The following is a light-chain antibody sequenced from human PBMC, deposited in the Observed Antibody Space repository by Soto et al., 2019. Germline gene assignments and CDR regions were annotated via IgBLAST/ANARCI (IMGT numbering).Light chain of an antibody. CDR2: GAS. CDR1: QSVSSN. CDR3: LQDYRYPPWT. V-gene: IGKV3-15*01. Sequence: EIVMTQSPATLSVSPGERATLSCRASQSVSSNLAWYQQKPGQAPRLLIYGASTRATGIPARFSGSGSGTEFTLTISSLQPEDFATYYCLQDYRYPPWTFGQGTKVEIK. J-gene: IGKJ1*01.